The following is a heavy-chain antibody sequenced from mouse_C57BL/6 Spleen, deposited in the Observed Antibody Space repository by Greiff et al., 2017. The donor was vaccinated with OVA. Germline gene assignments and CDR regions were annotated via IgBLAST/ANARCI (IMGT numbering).Heavy chain of an antibody. Sequence: VQLQQSGAELAKPGASVKLSCKASGYTFTSYWMHWVKQRPGQGLEWIGYINPSSGYTKYNQKFKDKATLTADKSSSTAYMQLSSLTYEDSAVXYCARSNYSNLYYFDYWGQGTTLTVSS. CDR1: GYTFTSYW. J-gene: IGHJ2*01. V-gene: IGHV1-7*01. CDR3: ARSNYSNLYYFDY. D-gene: IGHD2-5*01. CDR2: INPSSGYT.